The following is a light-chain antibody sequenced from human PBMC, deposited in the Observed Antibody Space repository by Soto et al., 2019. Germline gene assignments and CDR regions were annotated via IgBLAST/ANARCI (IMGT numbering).Light chain of an antibody. Sequence: EIVLTQSPATLSLSPGERATLSCRASQSVSSYLAWYQQKPGQAPRLLIYDASNRATGIPARFSGSGSGTDFTLTISSLEPEDFAVYYCQQRSNWRLTFGQGTKVDSK. J-gene: IGKJ1*01. CDR2: DAS. CDR1: QSVSSY. CDR3: QQRSNWRLT. V-gene: IGKV3-11*01.